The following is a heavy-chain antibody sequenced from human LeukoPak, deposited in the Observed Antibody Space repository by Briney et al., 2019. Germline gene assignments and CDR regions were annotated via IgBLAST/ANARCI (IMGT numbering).Heavy chain of an antibody. CDR2: IRGSGGTT. J-gene: IGHJ6*03. V-gene: IGHV3-23*01. CDR3: TKTKDIYGPSGYCYYMDV. D-gene: IGHD3-3*02. Sequence: PGGSLRLSCAASGFTFSSYAMYWVRQAPGKGLEWVSTIRGSGGTTYYADSVKGRFTISRDNSKNTLYLQMNSLRAEDTAVFYCTKTKDIYGPSGYCYYMDVWGKGTTVTVSS. CDR1: GFTFSSYA.